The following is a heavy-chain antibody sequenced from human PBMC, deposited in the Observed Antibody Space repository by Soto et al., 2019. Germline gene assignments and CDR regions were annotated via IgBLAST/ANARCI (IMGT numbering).Heavy chain of an antibody. D-gene: IGHD4-17*01. CDR2: IYYSGST. J-gene: IGHJ6*03. V-gene: IGHV4-31*03. CDR3: ARIHHGVPYYYYYMDV. Sequence: QVQLQESGPGLVKPSQTLSLTCTVSGGSISSGGYYWSWIRQHPGKGLEWIGYIYYSGSTYYNPSLMSRVTISVDTSKNQFSLKLSSVTAADTAVYYCARIHHGVPYYYYYMDVWGKGTTVTVSS. CDR1: GGSISSGGYY.